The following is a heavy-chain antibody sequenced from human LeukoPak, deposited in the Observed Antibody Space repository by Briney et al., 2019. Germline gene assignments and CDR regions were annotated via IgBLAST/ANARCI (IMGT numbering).Heavy chain of an antibody. V-gene: IGHV4-30-2*02. J-gene: IGHJ4*02. CDR1: GGSISSGGYY. CDR3: ARQEMATIGAPDY. CDR2: IYHSGST. Sequence: SETLSLTCTVSGGSISSGGYYWSWIRQPPGKGLEWIGYIYHSGSTYYNPSLKSRVTISVDRSKNQFSLKLSSVTAADTAVYYCARQEMATIGAPDYWGQGTLVTVSS. D-gene: IGHD5-24*01.